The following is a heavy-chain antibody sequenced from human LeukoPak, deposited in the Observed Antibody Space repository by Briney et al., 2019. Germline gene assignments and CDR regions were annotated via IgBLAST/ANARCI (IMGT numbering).Heavy chain of an antibody. CDR2: INSGESSI. CDR3: AVDFWSGYYTY. D-gene: IGHD3-3*01. J-gene: IGHJ4*02. CDR1: GFTFSSYW. V-gene: IGHV3-74*01. Sequence: GVSVSLSCAASGFTFSSYWMQWLRHAPGKGRVWVSRINSGESSIIYADSVKGRFTIDRDNAKSTLNLQMNSLRAEDTAVYYCAVDFWSGYYTYGGQGTLVTVSA.